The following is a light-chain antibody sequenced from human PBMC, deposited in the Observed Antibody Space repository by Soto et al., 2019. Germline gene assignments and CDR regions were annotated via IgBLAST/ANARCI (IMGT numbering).Light chain of an antibody. CDR1: QSISNNY. CDR3: QQYGGSPRT. Sequence: EIVLTQSPGTLSLSPGERAALSCRASQSISNNYVAWYQQRPGQPPTLLISGASTRATGIPDRFSGSGSGTQCTLTINSLEPEDFAVYYCQQYGGSPRTFGQGTKVEIK. J-gene: IGKJ1*01. CDR2: GAS. V-gene: IGKV3-20*01.